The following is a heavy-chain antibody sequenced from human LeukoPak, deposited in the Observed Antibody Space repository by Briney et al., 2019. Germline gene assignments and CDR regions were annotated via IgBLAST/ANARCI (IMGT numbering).Heavy chain of an antibody. Sequence: PGGSLRLSCAASGFTFSSYSMNWVRQAPGAGLEWVSAISPAGDSTTDADSVKGRFTISRDNSKSTLYLQMNGLTAEDTALYYCARRLGTAGITDFFDSWGQGTLVSVSS. J-gene: IGHJ4*02. CDR2: ISPAGDST. V-gene: IGHV3-23*01. D-gene: IGHD6-13*01. CDR1: GFTFSSYS. CDR3: ARRLGTAGITDFFDS.